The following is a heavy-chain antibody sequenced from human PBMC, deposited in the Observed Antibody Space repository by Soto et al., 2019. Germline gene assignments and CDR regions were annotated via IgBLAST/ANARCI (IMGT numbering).Heavy chain of an antibody. CDR2: ISGSGGST. J-gene: IGHJ4*02. CDR3: AKEQQQHWYYFAY. D-gene: IGHD6-13*01. V-gene: IGHV3-23*01. CDR1: GFTFSSYA. Sequence: HPGGSLRLSCAASGFTFSSYAMSWVRQAPGKGLEWVSAISGSGGSTYYADSAKGRFTISRDNSKNTLYLQMNSLRAEDTTVYYCAKEQQQHWYYFAYWGQGTLVTVSS.